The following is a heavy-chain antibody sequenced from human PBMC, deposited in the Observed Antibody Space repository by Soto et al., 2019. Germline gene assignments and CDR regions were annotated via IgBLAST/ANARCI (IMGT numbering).Heavy chain of an antibody. D-gene: IGHD5-12*01. CDR1: GGSFSGYY. J-gene: IGHJ4*02. Sequence: QVQLQQWGAGLLKPSETLSLTCAVYGGSFSGYYWSWIRQPPGKGLEWIGEINHSGGTNYNPSLKSRVTISVDTSKNQFSLKLSSVTAADTAVYYCARGGNSGYVWWGQGTLVTVSS. V-gene: IGHV4-34*01. CDR3: ARGGNSGYVW. CDR2: INHSGGT.